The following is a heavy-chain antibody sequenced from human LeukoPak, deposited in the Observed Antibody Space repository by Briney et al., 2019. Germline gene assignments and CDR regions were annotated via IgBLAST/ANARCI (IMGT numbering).Heavy chain of an antibody. CDR3: ARDGGYSGYDEYYFDY. Sequence: GGSMRLSCAASGFTFSSYWMHWVRQAPGKGLVWVSRINSDGSSTSYADSVKGRFTISRDNAKNTLYLQMNSLRAEDTAVYYCARDGGYSGYDEYYFDYWGQGTLVTVSS. CDR2: INSDGSST. CDR1: GFTFSSYW. D-gene: IGHD5-12*01. V-gene: IGHV3-74*01. J-gene: IGHJ4*02.